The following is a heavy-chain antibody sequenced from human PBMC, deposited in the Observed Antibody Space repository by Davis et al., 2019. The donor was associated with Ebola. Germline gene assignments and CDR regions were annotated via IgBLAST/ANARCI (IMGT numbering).Heavy chain of an antibody. CDR2: IKKDGIQK. J-gene: IGHJ6*02. V-gene: IGHV3-7*01. CDR3: AKVDRVYYDFWSGYYGGGMDV. Sequence: GESLKISCATSGLTFSSLGMSWVRQAPGKGLEWVATIKKDGIQKYYVDSVKGRFTISRDNSKNTLYLQMNSLRAEDTAVYYCAKVDRVYYDFWSGYYGGGMDVWGQGTTVTVSS. CDR1: GLTFSSLG. D-gene: IGHD3-3*01.